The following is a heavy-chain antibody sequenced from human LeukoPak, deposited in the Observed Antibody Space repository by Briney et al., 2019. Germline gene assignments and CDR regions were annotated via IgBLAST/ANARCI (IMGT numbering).Heavy chain of an antibody. CDR2: INAGSGNT. CDR1: GYTFTSYA. Sequence: ASVKVSCKASGYTFTSYAMHWVRQAPGQRLEWMGWINAGSGNTKYSQKFQGRVTITRDTSASTAYMELSSLRSEDTAVYYCARGGCGYSGYGPDYWGQGTLVTVSS. D-gene: IGHD5-12*01. J-gene: IGHJ4*02. V-gene: IGHV1-3*01. CDR3: ARGGCGYSGYGPDY.